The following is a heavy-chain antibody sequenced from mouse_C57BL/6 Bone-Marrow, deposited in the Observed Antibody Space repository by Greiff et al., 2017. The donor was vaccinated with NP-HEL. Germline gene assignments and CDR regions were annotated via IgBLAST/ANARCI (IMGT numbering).Heavy chain of an antibody. CDR3: ARGANCPMDY. D-gene: IGHD4-1*01. J-gene: IGHJ4*01. V-gene: IGHV1-50*01. Sequence: VQLQQPGAELVKPGASVKLSCKASGYTFTSYWMQWVKQRPGQGLEWIGEIDPSDSYTNYNQKFKGKATLTVDTSSSTAYMQLSSLTSEDSAVYYCARGANCPMDYWGQGTSVTVSS. CDR2: IDPSDSYT. CDR1: GYTFTSYW.